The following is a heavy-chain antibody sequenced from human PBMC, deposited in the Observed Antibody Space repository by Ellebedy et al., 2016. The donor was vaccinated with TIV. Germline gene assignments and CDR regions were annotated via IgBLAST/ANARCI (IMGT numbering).Heavy chain of an antibody. Sequence: ASVKVSCXASGYTFTGYYMHWVRQAPGQGLEWMGWINPNSGGTNYAQKFQGRVTMTRDTSISTAYMELSRLRSDDTAVYYCARVMMIVAPYYGMDVWGQGTTVTVSS. CDR1: GYTFTGYY. V-gene: IGHV1-2*02. CDR2: INPNSGGT. D-gene: IGHD3-22*01. CDR3: ARVMMIVAPYYGMDV. J-gene: IGHJ6*02.